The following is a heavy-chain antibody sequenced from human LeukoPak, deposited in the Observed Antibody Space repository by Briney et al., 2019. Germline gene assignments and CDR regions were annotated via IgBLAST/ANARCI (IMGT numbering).Heavy chain of an antibody. CDR2: IYSGGST. V-gene: IGHV3-66*01. J-gene: IGHJ4*02. CDR1: GFTFSSTY. Sequence: GGSLRLSCAASGFTFSSTYMSWVRQAPGKGLEWVSVIYSGGSTYCADSVKGRFTISRDNSKNTVYLQMNSLRAEDTAVYYCARGIRGDCWGQGTLVTVSS. CDR3: ARGIRGDC.